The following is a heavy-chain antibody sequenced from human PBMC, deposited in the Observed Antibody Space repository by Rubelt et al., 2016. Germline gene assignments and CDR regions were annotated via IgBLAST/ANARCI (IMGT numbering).Heavy chain of an antibody. V-gene: IGHV3-15*01. D-gene: IGHD1-26*01. J-gene: IGHJ4*02. CDR3: TTEPFRRYSGSRRDHGDY. CDR1: GFTFSNAW. Sequence: EVQLVESGGGLVKPGGSLRLSCAASGFTFSNAWMSWVRQAPGKGLEWVGRIKSKTDGGTTDYAAPVKGRFTISRDDSKNTLYLQMNSLKTEDTAVYYCTTEPFRRYSGSRRDHGDYWGQGTLVTVSS. CDR2: IKSKTDGGTT.